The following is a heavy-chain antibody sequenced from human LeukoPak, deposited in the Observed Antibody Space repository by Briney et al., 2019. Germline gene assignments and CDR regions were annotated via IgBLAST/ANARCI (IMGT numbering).Heavy chain of an antibody. Sequence: GGSLRLSCAASGFTFSDYYMSWIRQAPGKGLEWISYISSSGGTVYYADSVKGRFTISRDNAKNSLYLQMNSLRAEDTAVYYCARDLGHYDSDDYYRGAEYFQHWGQGTLVTVSS. CDR3: ARDLGHYDSDDYYRGAEYFQH. J-gene: IGHJ1*01. CDR1: GFTFSDYY. D-gene: IGHD3-22*01. V-gene: IGHV3-11*01. CDR2: ISSSGGTV.